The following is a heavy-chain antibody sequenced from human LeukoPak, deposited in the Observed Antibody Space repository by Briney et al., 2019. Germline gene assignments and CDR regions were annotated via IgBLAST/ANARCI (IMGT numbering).Heavy chain of an antibody. Sequence: GGSLRLSCAASGFTFTCCWMSWVRHTPGKGLEWVASIKQNGGENFYAHSVKGRLTISRDNAKNSLYLQLNSLRAEDTAVYYCARVHGVTRYFGSWGQGILVTVSS. D-gene: IGHD4-23*01. V-gene: IGHV3-7*01. J-gene: IGHJ4*02. CDR2: IKQNGGEN. CDR1: GFTFTCCW. CDR3: ARVHGVTRYFGS.